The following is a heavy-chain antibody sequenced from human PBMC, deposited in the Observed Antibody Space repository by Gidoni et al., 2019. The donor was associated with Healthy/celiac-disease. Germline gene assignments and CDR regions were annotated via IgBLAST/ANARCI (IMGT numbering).Heavy chain of an antibody. CDR3: TTDRDAFDI. V-gene: IGHV3-15*01. J-gene: IGHJ3*02. Sequence: SKKGRFTISRDDSKNTLYLQMNSLKTEDTAVYYCTTDRDAFDIWGQGTMVTVSS.